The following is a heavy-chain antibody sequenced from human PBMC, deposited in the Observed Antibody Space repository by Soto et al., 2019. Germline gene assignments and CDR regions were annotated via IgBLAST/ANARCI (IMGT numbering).Heavy chain of an antibody. CDR1: GGTFSSYA. V-gene: IGHV1-3*01. Sequence: GASVKVSCKASGGTFSSYAISWVRQAPGQRLEWLGWINAGIGETRYPQEFQDRVTITMDTSASTTYMELSSLRFEDTSVYYCARDYRSSWDYWGQGTQVTVSS. D-gene: IGHD6-13*01. CDR2: INAGIGET. J-gene: IGHJ4*02. CDR3: ARDYRSSWDY.